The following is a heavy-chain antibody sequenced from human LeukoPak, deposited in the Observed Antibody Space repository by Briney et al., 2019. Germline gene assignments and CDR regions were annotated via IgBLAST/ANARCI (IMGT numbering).Heavy chain of an antibody. CDR2: INVNSGGT. V-gene: IGHV1-2*02. Sequence: ASVKVSCKASGYTFTGYCMNWVRQAPGQGLEWMGWINVNSGGTKYAQKFQGRVTMTRDTSISTAYMELSRLRSDDTAVYYCARLTYYDFWSGYNYAFDIWGQGTMVTVSS. CDR1: GYTFTGYC. J-gene: IGHJ3*02. D-gene: IGHD3-3*01. CDR3: ARLTYYDFWSGYNYAFDI.